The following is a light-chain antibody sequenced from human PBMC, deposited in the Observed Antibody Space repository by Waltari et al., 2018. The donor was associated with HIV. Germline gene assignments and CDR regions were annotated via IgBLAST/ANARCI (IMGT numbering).Light chain of an antibody. V-gene: IGKV3-11*01. CDR1: QNVSSY. Sequence: ENVLTQSPATLSLSPGERATLSCRASQNVSSYLAWYQQKPGQAPSLLIYGASNRATGIPARFSGSGSGTDFTLTINSLEPEDFAVYYCQQRSNWPPRYSFGQGTKLEIK. CDR3: QQRSNWPPRYS. CDR2: GAS. J-gene: IGKJ2*03.